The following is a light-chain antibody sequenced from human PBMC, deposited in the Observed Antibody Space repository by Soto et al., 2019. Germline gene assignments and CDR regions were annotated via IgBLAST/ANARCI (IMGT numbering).Light chain of an antibody. V-gene: IGKV1-39*01. CDR3: QQTYSTPGWT. CDR1: QTITSD. Sequence: DIQMTQSPSSLSASVGDRVTITCRASQTITSDLNWYQQKPGKAPKLLIYAASNLQSGVPSRFSGRGSGTDFTFTISSLQPEDFATYYCQQTYSTPGWTFGQGTKVDIK. CDR2: AAS. J-gene: IGKJ1*01.